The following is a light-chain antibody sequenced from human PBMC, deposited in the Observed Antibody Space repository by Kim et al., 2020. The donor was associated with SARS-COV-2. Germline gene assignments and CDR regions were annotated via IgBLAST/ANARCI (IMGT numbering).Light chain of an antibody. Sequence: QSVLTQSPSVSETPGQRVTISCSGSSSNVGSNSVVWYQHLPGTAPKVLIYSNDQRPSGVPGRFSGSKSGTSASLAISGLQSEDEADYYCATWDDSLNGVIFGGGTKLTVL. CDR2: SND. CDR3: ATWDDSLNGVI. J-gene: IGLJ2*01. V-gene: IGLV1-44*01. CDR1: SSNVGSNS.